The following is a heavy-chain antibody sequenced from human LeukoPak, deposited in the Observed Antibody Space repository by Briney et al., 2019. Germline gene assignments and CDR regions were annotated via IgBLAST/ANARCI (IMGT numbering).Heavy chain of an antibody. D-gene: IGHD3-22*01. Sequence: ASVKVSCKASGYTFTSYSINWVRQAPGQGLEWMGIINPSGGSTSYAQKFQGRVTMTRDMSTSTVYMELSSLRSEDTAVYYCARSYTMIVVVPGYWGQGTLVTVSS. CDR1: GYTFTSYS. CDR2: INPSGGST. J-gene: IGHJ4*02. V-gene: IGHV1-46*01. CDR3: ARSYTMIVVVPGY.